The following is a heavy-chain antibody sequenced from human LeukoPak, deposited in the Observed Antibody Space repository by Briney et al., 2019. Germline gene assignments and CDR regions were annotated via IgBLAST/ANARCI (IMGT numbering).Heavy chain of an antibody. V-gene: IGHV4-34*01. CDR2: INHSGST. CDR1: GGSFSGYY. D-gene: IGHD2-2*01. Sequence: PSETLPLTCAVYGGSFSGYYWSWIRQPPGKGLEWIGEINHSGSTNYNPSLKSRVTISVDTSKHQFSLKLSSVTAADTAVYYCARGGLYCSSTRCYRRRFDYWGQGTLVTVSS. J-gene: IGHJ4*02. CDR3: ARGGLYCSSTRCYRRRFDY.